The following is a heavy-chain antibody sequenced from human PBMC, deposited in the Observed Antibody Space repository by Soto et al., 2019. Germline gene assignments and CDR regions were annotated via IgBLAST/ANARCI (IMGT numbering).Heavy chain of an antibody. D-gene: IGHD6-6*01. CDR1: GGTFSSYA. CDR2: IIPIFGTA. V-gene: IGHV1-69*01. J-gene: IGHJ6*02. Sequence: QVQLVQSGAEVKKPGSSVKVSCKASGGTFSSYAISWVRQAPGHGLEWMGGIIPIFGTANYAQKFQGRVTITADESTSTAYMELSSLRSEDTAVYYCARRLEYSSSSEYYYYGMDVWGQGTTVTVCS. CDR3: ARRLEYSSSSEYYYYGMDV.